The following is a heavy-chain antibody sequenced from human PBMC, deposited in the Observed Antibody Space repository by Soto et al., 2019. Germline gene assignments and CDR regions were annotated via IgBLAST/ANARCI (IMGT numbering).Heavy chain of an antibody. CDR3: GTSNYDFWSGYYARLYYYYGMDV. CDR2: IIPIFGTA. Sequence: SVKVSCKASGGTFSSYAISWVRQAPGQGLEWMGGIIPIFGTANYAQKFQGRVTITADKSTSTAYMELSSLRSEDTAVYYCGTSNYDFWSGYYARLYYYYGMDVWGQGTTVTVSS. J-gene: IGHJ6*02. D-gene: IGHD3-3*01. CDR1: GGTFSSYA. V-gene: IGHV1-69*06.